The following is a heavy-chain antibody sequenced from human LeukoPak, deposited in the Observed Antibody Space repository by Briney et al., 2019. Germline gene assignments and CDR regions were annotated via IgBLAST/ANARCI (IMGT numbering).Heavy chain of an antibody. CDR3: ARTPPSSGWYGDYYYYHYMDV. CDR2: IIPIFGTA. D-gene: IGHD6-19*01. J-gene: IGHJ6*03. Sequence: AASVKVSCKASGGTFSSYAISWVRQAPGQGLEWMGGIIPIFGTANYAQKFQGRVTITADESTSTAYMELSSLRSEDTAVYYCARTPPSSGWYGDYYYYHYMDVWGKGTTVTISS. V-gene: IGHV1-69*13. CDR1: GGTFSSYA.